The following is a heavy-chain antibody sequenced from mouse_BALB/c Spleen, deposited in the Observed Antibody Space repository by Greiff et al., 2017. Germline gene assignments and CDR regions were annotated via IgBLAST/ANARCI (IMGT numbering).Heavy chain of an antibody. D-gene: IGHD1-1*01. CDR1: GYAFSSYW. CDR3: AREDYGSNWYFDV. J-gene: IGHJ1*01. CDR2: IYPGDGDT. V-gene: IGHV1-80*01. Sequence: VQLQQSGAELVRPGSSVKISCKASGYAFSSYWMNWVKQRPGQGLEWIGQIYPGDGDTNYNGKFKGKATLTADKSSSTAYMQLSSLTSEDSAVYFCAREDYGSNWYFDVWGAGTTVTVSS.